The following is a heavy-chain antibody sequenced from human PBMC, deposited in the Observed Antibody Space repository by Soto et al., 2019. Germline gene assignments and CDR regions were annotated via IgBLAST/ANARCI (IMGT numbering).Heavy chain of an antibody. V-gene: IGHV4-59*01. CDR2: IYYRGNG. CDR3: VRANYFDF. J-gene: IGHJ4*02. CDR1: GGSINNYY. Sequence: QVQLQESGPGLVKPSETLSLTCTVSGGSINNYYWSWFRQPPGKGLEWIGSIYYRGNGNNNPSLKSRLTISLDTSRNQFSLKLSSVTAADTAIYYCVRANYFDFWGQGTLVTVSS.